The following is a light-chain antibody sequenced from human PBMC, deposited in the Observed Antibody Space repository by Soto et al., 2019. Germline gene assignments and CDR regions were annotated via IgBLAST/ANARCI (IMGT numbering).Light chain of an antibody. CDR3: QQAKSFPVT. Sequence: DIQITQSPSSLSASVGDRVTVTCRASLTITSWVAWYQQVPGKAPKLLIYDASILQTGVPSRFSGSGSGTDFTLTINSLQPEDFATYYCQQAKSFPVTFGQGTRLEIK. J-gene: IGKJ5*01. V-gene: IGKV1-12*01. CDR2: DAS. CDR1: LTITSW.